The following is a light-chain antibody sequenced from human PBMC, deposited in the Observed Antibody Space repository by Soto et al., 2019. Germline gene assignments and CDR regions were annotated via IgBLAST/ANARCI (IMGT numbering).Light chain of an antibody. CDR2: DAS. J-gene: IGKJ3*01. CDR3: QQYNGYS. CDR1: QSITSW. Sequence: DIPLTQSPSTLSASVGDRVTITCRTSQSITSWLVWYQQKPGKAPKLLIYDASSLQSGVPSRFSGSGSGTEFTLTISSLQPDDFATYYCQQYNGYSFGPGTRVDIK. V-gene: IGKV1-5*01.